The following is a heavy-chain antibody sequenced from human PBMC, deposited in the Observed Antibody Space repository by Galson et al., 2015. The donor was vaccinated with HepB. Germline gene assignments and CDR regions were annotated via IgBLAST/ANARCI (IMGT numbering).Heavy chain of an antibody. CDR1: GFSFSGYV. V-gene: IGHV3-30-3*01. CDR2: ISYDGSNK. J-gene: IGHJ4*02. D-gene: IGHD6-19*01. Sequence: SLRLSCAASGFSFSGYVMNWLRQAPGKGLEWVAVISYDGSNKYYADSVKGRFTISRDNSKNTLYLQMNSLRAEDTAVYYCARDLGTLDSSGWYVDDYWGQGTLVTVSS. CDR3: ARDLGTLDSSGWYVDDY.